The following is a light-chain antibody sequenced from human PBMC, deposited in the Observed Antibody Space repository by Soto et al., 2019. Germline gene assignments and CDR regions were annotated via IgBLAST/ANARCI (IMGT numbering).Light chain of an antibody. V-gene: IGLV2-14*01. CDR1: ITDAGVYRY. Sequence: QSALTQPASVSGSPGQSITISCTGAITDAGVYRYVSWYQLHPGKAPKLLIYDVTLRPSAVSSRFSGSKSGNTASLTISGLQTEDEADYYCSSYTSTGTVVAFGGGTKLTVL. CDR2: DVT. J-gene: IGLJ2*01. CDR3: SSYTSTGTVVA.